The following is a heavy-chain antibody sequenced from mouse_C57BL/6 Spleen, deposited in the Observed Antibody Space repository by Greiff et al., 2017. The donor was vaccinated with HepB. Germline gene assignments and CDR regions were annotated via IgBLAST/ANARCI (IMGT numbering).Heavy chain of an antibody. J-gene: IGHJ1*03. D-gene: IGHD1-1*01. CDR1: GYTFTSYW. CDR2: IDPSDSYT. Sequence: QVQLQQPGAELVKPGASVKLSCKASGYTFTSYWMQWVKQRPGQGLEWIGEIDPSDSYTNYNQKFKGKATLTVDTSSSTAYMQLSSLTSEDSAVYYCARSYYGSSWGYFDVWGTGTTVTVSS. V-gene: IGHV1-50*01. CDR3: ARSYYGSSWGYFDV.